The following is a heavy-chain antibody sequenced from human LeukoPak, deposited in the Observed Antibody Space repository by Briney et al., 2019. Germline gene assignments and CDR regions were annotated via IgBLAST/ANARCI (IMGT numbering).Heavy chain of an antibody. CDR3: VKDAYGGVIFFYYMDV. J-gene: IGHJ6*03. Sequence: GGSLRLSCAASGFTFDNYAMHWVRQTPGKGLEWISVISCNSRNIDYADFVGGRFTISRDNAKNTLSLKMNSLRDEDTVVYYCVKDAYGGVIFFYYMDVWGKGTTVTVSS. CDR1: GFTFDNYA. D-gene: IGHD3-16*01. CDR2: ISCNSRNI. V-gene: IGHV3-9*01.